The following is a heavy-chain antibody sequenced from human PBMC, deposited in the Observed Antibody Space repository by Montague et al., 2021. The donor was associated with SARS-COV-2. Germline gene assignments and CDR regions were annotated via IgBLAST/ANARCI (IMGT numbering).Heavy chain of an antibody. D-gene: IGHD1-1*01. CDR2: IYYSGIT. V-gene: IGHV4-59*13. CDR3: ARVRLTGTTAPYFDY. Sequence: SETLSLTCTVSGDPIRSYYWSWIRQPPGKGLEWIGNIYYSGITNYNPSLKSRVTTSIDTSKNQFSLRLSSVTAADTAVYYCARVRLTGTTAPYFDYWGQGTLVTVSS. J-gene: IGHJ4*02. CDR1: GDPIRSYY.